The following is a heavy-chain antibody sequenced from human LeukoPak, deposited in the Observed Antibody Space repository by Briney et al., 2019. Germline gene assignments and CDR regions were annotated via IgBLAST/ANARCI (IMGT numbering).Heavy chain of an antibody. CDR3: AREEMADAFDI. D-gene: IGHD5-24*01. Sequence: GRSLRLSCAASGFTFSSYAMHWIRQAPGKGLEWVAVISYDGSNKYYADSVKGRFTISRDNSKNTLYLQMNSLRAEDTAVYYCAREEMADAFDIWGQGTMVTVSS. CDR1: GFTFSSYA. V-gene: IGHV3-30*01. J-gene: IGHJ3*02. CDR2: ISYDGSNK.